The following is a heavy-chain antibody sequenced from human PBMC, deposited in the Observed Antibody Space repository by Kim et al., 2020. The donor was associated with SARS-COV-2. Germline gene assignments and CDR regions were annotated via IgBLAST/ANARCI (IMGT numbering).Heavy chain of an antibody. V-gene: IGHV4-39*01. CDR1: GGSFSTSSYY. CDR2: FYYTGTM. Sequence: SETLSLTCTVSGGSFSTSSYYWDWIRQPPGKGLEWIGGFYYTGTMYFNPSLKSRVTISVDTSKKQFSLKLTSVTAADTAVYYCARRSRGDGSRGYWGQGT. D-gene: IGHD3-16*01. CDR3: ARRSRGDGSRGY. J-gene: IGHJ4*02.